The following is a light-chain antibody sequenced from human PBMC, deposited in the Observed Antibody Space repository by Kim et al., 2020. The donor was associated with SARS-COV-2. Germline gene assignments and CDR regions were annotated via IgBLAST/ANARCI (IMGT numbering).Light chain of an antibody. J-gene: IGKJ4*01. V-gene: IGKV3-15*01. CDR1: QSVSSN. CDR2: GAS. CDR3: QQYNNWPPT. Sequence: VSPGERATLSCRASQSVSSNLAWYQQKPGQAPRLLIYGASTRATGIPARFSGSGSGTEFTLTISSLQSEDFAVYYCQQYNNWPPTFGGGTKVEIK.